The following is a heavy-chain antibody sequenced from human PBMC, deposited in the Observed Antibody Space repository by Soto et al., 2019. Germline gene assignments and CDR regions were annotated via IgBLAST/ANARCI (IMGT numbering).Heavy chain of an antibody. D-gene: IGHD1-1*01. J-gene: IGHJ2*01. V-gene: IGHV3-23*01. Sequence: VQLLESGGGLVQPGGSLRLSCAASQFTFSSYAMAWFRRTPGKRLEWVAAISGHGGRIYYADSVKGRFTISRDNSKNTLYLQMNSLRAEDTAVYHCAKDSVQNILVAYFDLWGRGTLVSVSS. CDR3: AKDSVQNILVAYFDL. CDR1: QFTFSSYA. CDR2: ISGHGGRI.